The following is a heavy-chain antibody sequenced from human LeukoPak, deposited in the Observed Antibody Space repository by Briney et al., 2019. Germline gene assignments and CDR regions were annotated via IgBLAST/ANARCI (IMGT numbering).Heavy chain of an antibody. D-gene: IGHD3-16*02. Sequence: ASVKVSCKASGYTFTSYYMHWVRQAPGPGLEWMGIINPSGGSTSYAQKFQGRVTMTRDMSTSTVYMELSSLRSEDTAVYYCARDADATSSSYTFDYWGQGTLLTVSS. J-gene: IGHJ4*02. CDR2: INPSGGST. CDR1: GYTFTSYY. CDR3: ARDADATSSSYTFDY. V-gene: IGHV1-46*01.